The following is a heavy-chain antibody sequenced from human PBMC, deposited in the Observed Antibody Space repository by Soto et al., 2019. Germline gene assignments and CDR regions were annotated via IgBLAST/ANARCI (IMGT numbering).Heavy chain of an antibody. J-gene: IGHJ4*02. CDR3: ARGRYGDY. V-gene: IGHV1-18*01. D-gene: IGHD1-1*01. Sequence: QVHLVQSGAEVKKPGASVKVSCKGSGYAFTTYAITWVRQAPGQGLEWMGWISAHNGNTNYSQKLQGRVTVTRDTPTSTADMALGSLRSVDTAVYYGARGRYGDYWGQGALVTVSS. CDR2: ISAHNGNT. CDR1: GYAFTTYA.